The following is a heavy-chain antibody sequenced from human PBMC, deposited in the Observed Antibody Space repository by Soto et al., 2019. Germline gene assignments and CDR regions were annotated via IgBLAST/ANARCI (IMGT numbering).Heavy chain of an antibody. J-gene: IGHJ6*03. CDR2: ISSNSSTI. CDR3: ARQQYYYMDV. Sequence: GGSMRLSCAASGLPFGDYAMHWVRQAPGKGLEWVSDISSNSSTIYYADSVKGRFTISRDNAKNSLYLQMNSLRAEDTAVYYCARQQYYYMDVWGKGTTVTVSS. V-gene: IGHV3-48*01. D-gene: IGHD6-13*01. CDR1: GLPFGDYA.